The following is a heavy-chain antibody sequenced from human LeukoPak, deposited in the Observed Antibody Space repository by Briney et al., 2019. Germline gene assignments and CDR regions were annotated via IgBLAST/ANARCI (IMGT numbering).Heavy chain of an antibody. V-gene: IGHV4-4*07. CDR1: GGSISSYY. J-gene: IGHJ5*02. D-gene: IGHD3-10*01. CDR3: ARDRSSGSYYGWFDP. CDR2: FYSSGST. Sequence: AETVSLMCSVSGGSISSYYWSWIRQPAGKGLEWIGRFYSSGSTNYNPSLKSRVTMPVDTTKNQSPLKLSSVPAADTAVYYCARDRSSGSYYGWFDPWGQGTLVTVSS.